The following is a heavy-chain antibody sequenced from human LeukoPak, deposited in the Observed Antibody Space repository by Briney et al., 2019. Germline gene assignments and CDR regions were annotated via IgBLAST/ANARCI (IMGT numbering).Heavy chain of an antibody. V-gene: IGHV4-59*08. D-gene: IGHD4-23*01. J-gene: IGHJ4*02. Sequence: SETLSLTCTVPGGSISSYYWSWIRQPPGKGLEWIGYIYYSGSTNYNPSLKSRVTISADTSKDQFSLNLNSLTAADTAVYYCASGGFLGGNFWGYYFDYWGQGTLVTVSS. CDR3: ASGGFLGGNFWGYYFDY. CDR1: GGSISSYY. CDR2: IYYSGST.